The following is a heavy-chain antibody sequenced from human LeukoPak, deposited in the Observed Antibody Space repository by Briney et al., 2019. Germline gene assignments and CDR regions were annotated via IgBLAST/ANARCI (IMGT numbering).Heavy chain of an antibody. CDR3: AKDLYCSSTSCYYEWYYYYGMDV. CDR2: ISYDGSNK. J-gene: IGHJ6*04. V-gene: IGHV3-30*18. Sequence: GGSLRLSCAAFGFTFSSYGMHWVRQAPGKGLEWVAVISYDGSNKYYADSVKGRFTISRDNSKNTLYLQMNSLRAEDTAVYYCAKDLYCSSTSCYYEWYYYYGMDVWGKGTTVTVSS. D-gene: IGHD2-2*01. CDR1: GFTFSSYG.